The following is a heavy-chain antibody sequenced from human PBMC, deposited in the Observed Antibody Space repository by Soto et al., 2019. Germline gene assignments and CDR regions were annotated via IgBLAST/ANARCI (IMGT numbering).Heavy chain of an antibody. D-gene: IGHD5-18*01. CDR2: ISNSGST. CDR3: ATESGSTYGYFDH. J-gene: IGHJ4*02. Sequence: SETLSLTCTVSGGSVTSDEDYWSWIRQSPGKGLEWIGYISNSGSTGYNPSLKTRLSMSVDRSKNQFTLRLTSVTAADTAVYFCATESGSTYGYFDHWGQGTQVTVSS. CDR1: GGSVTSDEDY. V-gene: IGHV4-30-4*01.